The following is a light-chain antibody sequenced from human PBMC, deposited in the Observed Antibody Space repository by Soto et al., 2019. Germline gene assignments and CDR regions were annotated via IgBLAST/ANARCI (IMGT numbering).Light chain of an antibody. CDR1: QSVSSNY. Sequence: EIVLTQSPGTLYLSPGERATHYCKASQSVSSNYLAWYQQKPGQAPRLLIFGASSRATGIPDRFSGSGSGTDFTLTISRLEPEDFAVYYCQQYGSSPRTFGQGTKVDIK. V-gene: IGKV3-20*01. CDR2: GAS. CDR3: QQYGSSPRT. J-gene: IGKJ1*01.